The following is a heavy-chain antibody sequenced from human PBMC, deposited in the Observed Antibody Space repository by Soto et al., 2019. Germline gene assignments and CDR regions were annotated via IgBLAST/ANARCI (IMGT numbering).Heavy chain of an antibody. CDR3: ARGVHYDSSGYYYFY. Sequence: GASVKVSCKASGGTFSSYAIDWVRQAPGQGLEWMGGITPIFGTANYAQKFRGRITITADESTSTAYMELRSLRSEDTAVYYCARGVHYDSSGYYYFYWGQGTLVTVPS. CDR1: GGTFSSYA. D-gene: IGHD3-22*01. CDR2: ITPIFGTA. V-gene: IGHV1-69*13. J-gene: IGHJ4*02.